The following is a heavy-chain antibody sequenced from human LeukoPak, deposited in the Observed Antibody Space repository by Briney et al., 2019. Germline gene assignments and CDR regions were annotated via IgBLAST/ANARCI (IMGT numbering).Heavy chain of an antibody. CDR3: AGPYCSSTSCSYFDY. CDR2: IYYSGST. V-gene: IGHV4-39*01. Sequence: PSETLSLTCTVSGGSISSSSYYWGWIRQPPGKGLEWIGSIYYSGSTYYNPSLKSRVTISVDTSKNQFSLKLSSVTAADTAVYYCAGPYCSSTSCSYFDYWGQGTLVTVSS. CDR1: GGSISSSSYY. J-gene: IGHJ4*02. D-gene: IGHD2-2*01.